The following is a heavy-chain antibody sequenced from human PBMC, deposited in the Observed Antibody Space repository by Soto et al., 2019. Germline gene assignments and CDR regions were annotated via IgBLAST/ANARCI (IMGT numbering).Heavy chain of an antibody. D-gene: IGHD3-10*01. Sequence: SETPSLTCTVSGASITTYYWSWVRQPPGKGLEWIGYIHDSGSTYYNPSLKSRVTLSLDTSRNQLFLQLNSVTAADTAMYYCARESAGSHKNNWFDPWGQGTLVTVSS. J-gene: IGHJ5*02. CDR3: ARESAGSHKNNWFDP. V-gene: IGHV4-59*01. CDR1: GASITTYY. CDR2: IHDSGST.